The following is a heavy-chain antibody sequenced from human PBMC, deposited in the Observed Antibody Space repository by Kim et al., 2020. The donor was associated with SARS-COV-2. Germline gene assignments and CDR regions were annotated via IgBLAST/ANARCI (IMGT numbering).Heavy chain of an antibody. J-gene: IGHJ5*02. CDR2: IYTSGST. Sequence: SETLSLTCTVSGGSISSYYWSWIRQPAGKGLEWIGRIYTSGSTNYNPSLKSRVTMSVDTSKNQFSLKLSSVTAADTAVYYCARERALGAEIPGVRWSFWFDPWGQGTLVTVSS. CDR3: ARERALGAEIPGVRWSFWFDP. V-gene: IGHV4-4*07. D-gene: IGHD3-16*01. CDR1: GGSISSYY.